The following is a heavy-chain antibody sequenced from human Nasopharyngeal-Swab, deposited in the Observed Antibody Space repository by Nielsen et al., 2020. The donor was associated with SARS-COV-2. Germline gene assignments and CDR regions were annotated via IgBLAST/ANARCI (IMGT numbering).Heavy chain of an antibody. J-gene: IGHJ4*02. Sequence: WIRQPPGKGLEWVSSISSSRSYIYYADSVKGRFTVSRDNAKNSLYLQMNSLRAGDTAIYYCARDAPPARLGYWGQGTLVTVSS. CDR2: ISSSRSYI. V-gene: IGHV3-21*01. D-gene: IGHD1-1*01. CDR3: ARDAPPARLGY.